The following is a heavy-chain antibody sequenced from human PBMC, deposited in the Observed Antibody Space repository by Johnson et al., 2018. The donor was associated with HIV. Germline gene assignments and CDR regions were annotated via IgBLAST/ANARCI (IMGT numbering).Heavy chain of an antibody. D-gene: IGHD5-18*01. CDR3: ARGRRIQLWLLADAVDI. V-gene: IGHV3-33*01. J-gene: IGHJ3*02. CDR2: IWYDGSNK. Sequence: QVQLVESGGGVVQPGRSLRLSCAASGFSFSTYGMHWVRQAPGKGLEWVAIIWYDGSNKYYADSVKGRFTISRDNSKNTLYLQMNSLRVEDTAVYYCARGRRIQLWLLADAVDIWGKGTMVTVTS. CDR1: GFSFSTYG.